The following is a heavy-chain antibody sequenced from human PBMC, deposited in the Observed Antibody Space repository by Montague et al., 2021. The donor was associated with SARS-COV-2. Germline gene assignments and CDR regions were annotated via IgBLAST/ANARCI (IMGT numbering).Heavy chain of an antibody. CDR2: IYYSGST. Sequence: SETLSLTCTVSGGSISSSCYYWIWIRPPPGKGLEWIGSIYYSGSTYYNPSLKSRVTISVNTSKNPFSLKLSSVTAADTAVYSCARQGRGILTGYPWFDYWGQGTLVTVSS. D-gene: IGHD3-9*01. J-gene: IGHJ4*02. V-gene: IGHV4-39*01. CDR1: GGSISSSCYY. CDR3: ARQGRGILTGYPWFDY.